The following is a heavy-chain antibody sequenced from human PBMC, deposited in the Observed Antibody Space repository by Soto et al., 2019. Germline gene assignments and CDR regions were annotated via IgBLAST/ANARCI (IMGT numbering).Heavy chain of an antibody. Sequence: QVQLVESGGGVVQPGRSLTLSCAASGFTFSRFSMHWVRQAPGKGLAWVAVISYDGSNTHYAESVKGRFNISRDDSTNTVFLQMHNLRCEDSAVYYCARDHGMFLSYYYYGMDVWGQGTTVSVSS. V-gene: IGHV3-30-3*01. CDR2: ISYDGSNT. J-gene: IGHJ6*02. D-gene: IGHD3-10*02. CDR3: ARDHGMFLSYYYYGMDV. CDR1: GFTFSRFS.